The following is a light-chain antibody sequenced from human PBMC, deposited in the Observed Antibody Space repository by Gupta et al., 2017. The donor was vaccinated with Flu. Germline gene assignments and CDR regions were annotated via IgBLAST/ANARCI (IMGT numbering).Light chain of an antibody. V-gene: IGKV1-39*01. J-gene: IGKJ3*01. CDR2: AAS. CDR3: QQSYSTPLT. CDR1: QSVSSY. Sequence: DIQMTRSPSSLSASVGDRVTLTCRASQSVSSYLNWYQQKPGKAPKLLIYAASSLQSGVPSRFSGSGSGTDFTLTISSLQPEDFATYYCQQSYSTPLTFGPGTKVDIK.